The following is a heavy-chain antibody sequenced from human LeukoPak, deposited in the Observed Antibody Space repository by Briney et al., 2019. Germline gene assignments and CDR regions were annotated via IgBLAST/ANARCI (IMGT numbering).Heavy chain of an antibody. CDR1: GFTFSSYA. V-gene: IGHV3-23*01. CDR2: ISGSGGST. J-gene: IGHJ3*02. Sequence: GGSLRLSCAASGFTFSSYAMSWVRQAPGKGLEWVSAISGSGGSTYYADSVKGRFTISRDNSKNTLYLQMNSLRAEDTAVYYCAKDALDIVVDSDAFDIWGQGTMVTVSS. D-gene: IGHD2-2*01. CDR3: AKDALDIVVDSDAFDI.